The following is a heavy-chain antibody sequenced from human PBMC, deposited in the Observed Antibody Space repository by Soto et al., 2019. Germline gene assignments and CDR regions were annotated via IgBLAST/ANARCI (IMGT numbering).Heavy chain of an antibody. V-gene: IGHV3-33*01. J-gene: IGHJ4*02. D-gene: IGHD3-16*02. CDR2: IWYDGSNK. Sequence: GGSLRLSCAASGFTFSSYGMHWVRPAPGKGLEWVAVIWYDGSNKYYADSVKGRFTISRDNSKNTLYLQMNSLRAEDTAVYYCARESASTFGGVIVPIDYWGQGTLVTVSS. CDR1: GFTFSSYG. CDR3: ARESASTFGGVIVPIDY.